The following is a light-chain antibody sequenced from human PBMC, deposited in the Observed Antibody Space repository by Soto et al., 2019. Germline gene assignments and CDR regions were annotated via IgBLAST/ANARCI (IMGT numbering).Light chain of an antibody. CDR1: SNDVGGYNY. CDR3: TSYTSTIPYV. V-gene: IGLV2-14*01. J-gene: IGLJ1*01. Sequence: QSALTQPASVSGPPGQSITISCTGSSNDVGGYNYVSWYQQHPGQAPKLIIYEVSDRPSGVSPRLSGSKSGNTASLTISGLQVEDEADYFCTSYTSTIPYVFGSGTKVTVL. CDR2: EVS.